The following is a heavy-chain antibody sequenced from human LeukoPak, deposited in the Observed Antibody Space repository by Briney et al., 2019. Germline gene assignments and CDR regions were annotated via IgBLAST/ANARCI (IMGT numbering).Heavy chain of an antibody. V-gene: IGHV3-7*01. CDR3: ARDRDYDFWSGYPYYFDY. CDR1: GFTFSTYW. CDR2: IKQDGSEK. Sequence: GGSLRLSCAASGFTFSTYWMSWVRQAPGKGLEWVANIKQDGSEKYYVDSVKGRFTISRDNAKNSLYLQMNSLRAEDTAVYYCARDRDYDFWSGYPYYFDYWGQGTLVTVSS. J-gene: IGHJ4*02. D-gene: IGHD3-3*01.